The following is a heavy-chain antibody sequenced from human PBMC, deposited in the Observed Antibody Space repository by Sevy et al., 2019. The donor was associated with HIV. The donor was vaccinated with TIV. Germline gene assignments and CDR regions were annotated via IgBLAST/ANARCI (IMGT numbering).Heavy chain of an antibody. D-gene: IGHD6-13*01. CDR2: INPNSGGT. CDR1: GYTFTGYY. V-gene: IGHV1-2*02. J-gene: IGHJ5*02. Sequence: ASVKVSCKASGYTFTGYYMHWVRQAPGQGLEWMGWINPNSGGTNYAQKFQGRVTMTRDTSISTAYMELSRLRSDDTAVYYCARDHRRKRQLVLGNWFGPGGQGTLVTVSS. CDR3: ARDHRRKRQLVLGNWFGP.